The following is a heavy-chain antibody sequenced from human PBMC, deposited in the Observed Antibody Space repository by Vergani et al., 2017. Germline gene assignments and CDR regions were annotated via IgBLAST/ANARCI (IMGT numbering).Heavy chain of an antibody. J-gene: IGHJ3*02. CDR1: GYPISSGYY. CDR3: ASTYIVRASGAFDI. D-gene: IGHD2/OR15-2a*01. Sequence: QVQLQESGPGLVKPSETLSLTCAVSGYPISSGYYWGWIRQPPGKGLEWIGSIYHSGSTYCNPSLKSRVTISVDTSKNQFSLKLSSVTAADTAVYYWASTYIVRASGAFDIWGQGTMVTVSS. V-gene: IGHV4-38-2*01. CDR2: IYHSGST.